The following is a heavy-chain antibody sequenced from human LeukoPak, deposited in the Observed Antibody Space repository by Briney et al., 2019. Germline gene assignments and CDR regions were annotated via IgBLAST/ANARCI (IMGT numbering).Heavy chain of an antibody. V-gene: IGHV4-4*07. CDR1: GGPINNYF. D-gene: IGHD4-17*01. J-gene: IGHJ4*02. CDR2: IYSSGST. Sequence: PSETLSHTCTVSGGPINNYFWSWIRQPAGKGLEWMGRIYSSGSTSYNPSLKNRLTISLDKTKNQVSLKLTSVTAADTAMYVCAREQTTGFDQWGQGTLVTVSS. CDR3: AREQTTGFDQ.